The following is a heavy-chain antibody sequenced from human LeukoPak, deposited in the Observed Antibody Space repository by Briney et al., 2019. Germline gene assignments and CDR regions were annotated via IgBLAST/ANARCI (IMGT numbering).Heavy chain of an antibody. CDR2: IITNFGTT. V-gene: IGHV1-69*13. D-gene: IGHD3-3*01. J-gene: IGHJ4*02. CDR3: ATPRTYYDFWRGYRPFDY. Sequence: ASVKVSCKASGGTFSNYAISWVRQAPGQGLEWMGGIITNFGTTNYAQRYQGRVTITADESTSTVYMELSSLRSEDTAVYYCATPRTYYDFWRGYRPFDYWGQGTLVTVSS. CDR1: GGTFSNYA.